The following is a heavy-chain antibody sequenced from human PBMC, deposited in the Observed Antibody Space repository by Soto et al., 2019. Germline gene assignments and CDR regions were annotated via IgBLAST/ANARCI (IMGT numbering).Heavy chain of an antibody. V-gene: IGHV3-74*01. CDR1: GFTFRSYW. CDR2: SNGDGSTT. J-gene: IGHJ6*02. D-gene: IGHD3-16*01. Sequence: EVQLVESGGGLVQPGEYLRVSCAASGFTFRSYWIHWVRQAPGKGLVWVSSSNGDGSTTNYADSAKGRFNIFRDNVKNTVYLQLNRLRADATALDFCSRGVPGYYAVDVGGQGTTVTVSS. CDR3: SRGVPGYYAVDV.